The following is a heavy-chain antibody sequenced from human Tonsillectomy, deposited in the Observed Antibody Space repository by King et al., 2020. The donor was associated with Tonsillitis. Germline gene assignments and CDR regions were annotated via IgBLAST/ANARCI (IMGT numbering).Heavy chain of an antibody. CDR3: ARVGFMDWYFDL. Sequence: QLQESGPGLVKPSETLSLTCTVSGGSISSYYWSWIRPPAEKGLEWIGLEWIGRIYTSVSTNYNPSLKSRVTMSVDTSKNQFSLTLSSVTAADTAVYYCARVGFMDWYFDLWGRGTLVTVSS. J-gene: IGHJ2*01. V-gene: IGHV4-4*07. CDR2: IYTSVST. CDR1: GGSISSYY.